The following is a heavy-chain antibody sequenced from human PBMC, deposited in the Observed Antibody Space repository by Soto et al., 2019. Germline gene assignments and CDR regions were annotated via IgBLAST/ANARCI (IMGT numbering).Heavy chain of an antibody. Sequence: GASVKVSCKTSGYTFTRDDISWVRQATGQGLEWMGWMNPNSGNTGYAQKFQGRVTMTRNTSISTAYMELSSLRSEDTAVYYCARGRITGTDAFDIWGQGTMVTVSS. CDR1: GYTFTRDD. CDR3: ARGRITGTDAFDI. J-gene: IGHJ3*02. CDR2: MNPNSGNT. D-gene: IGHD1-20*01. V-gene: IGHV1-8*01.